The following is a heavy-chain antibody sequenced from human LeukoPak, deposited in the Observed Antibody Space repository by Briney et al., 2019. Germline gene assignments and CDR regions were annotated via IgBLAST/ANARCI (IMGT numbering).Heavy chain of an antibody. CDR1: GGSISTFY. J-gene: IGHJ2*01. V-gene: IGHV4-34*01. CDR3: ARGSIVVAGTRHWYFDL. Sequence: MPSETLSLTCTVSGGSISTFYWSWIRQPPGKGLEWIGEINHSGSTNYSPFLKSRVTISVDTSKNQFSLKLSSVTAADTSVYYCARGSIVVAGTRHWYFDLWGRGTLVTVSS. D-gene: IGHD6-19*01. CDR2: INHSGST.